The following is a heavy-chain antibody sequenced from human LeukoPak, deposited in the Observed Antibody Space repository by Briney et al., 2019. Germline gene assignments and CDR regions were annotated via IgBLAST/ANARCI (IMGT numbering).Heavy chain of an antibody. CDR2: ISYDGSNK. CDR1: GFTFSSYA. CDR3: ARDANYGDYSGHYYFDY. Sequence: GRSLRLSCAASGFTFSSYAMHWVRQAPGKGLEWVAVISYDGSNKYYADSVKGRFTISRDNSKNTLYLQMNSLRAEDTAVYYCARDANYGDYSGHYYFDYWGQGTLVTVSS. V-gene: IGHV3-30-3*01. D-gene: IGHD4-17*01. J-gene: IGHJ4*02.